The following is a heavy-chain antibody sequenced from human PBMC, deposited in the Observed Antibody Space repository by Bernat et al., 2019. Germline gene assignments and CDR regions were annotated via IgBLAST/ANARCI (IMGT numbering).Heavy chain of an antibody. CDR3: ARHSIPDDYGDWSAFGYYYYYGMDV. V-gene: IGHV4-59*08. Sequence: QVQLQESGPGLVKPSETLSLTCTVSGGSISSYYWSWIRQPPGKGLEWIGYIYYSGSTNYNPSLKSRVTISVDTSKNQFSLKLSSVTAADTAVYYCARHSIPDDYGDWSAFGYYYYYGMDVWGQGTTVTVSS. CDR1: GGSISSYY. J-gene: IGHJ6*02. D-gene: IGHD4-17*01. CDR2: IYYSGST.